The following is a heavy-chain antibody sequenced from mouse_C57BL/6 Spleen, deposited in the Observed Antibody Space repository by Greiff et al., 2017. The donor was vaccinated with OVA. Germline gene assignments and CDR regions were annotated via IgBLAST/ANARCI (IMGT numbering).Heavy chain of an antibody. CDR1: GYTFTDYN. J-gene: IGHJ3*01. V-gene: IGHV1-18*01. CDR3: ARSAWFAY. CDR2: INPNNGGT. Sequence: VQLKESGPELVKPGASVKIPCKASGYTFTDYNMDWVKQSHGKSLEWIGDINPNNGGTIYNQKFKGKATLTVHKSSSTAYMELRSLTSEDTAVYYCARSAWFAYWGQGTLVTVSA.